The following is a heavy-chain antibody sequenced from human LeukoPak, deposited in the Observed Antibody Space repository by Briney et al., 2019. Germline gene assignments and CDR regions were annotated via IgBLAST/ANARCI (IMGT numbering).Heavy chain of an antibody. J-gene: IGHJ4*02. CDR1: GFTFRSHA. CDR2: IYENGGTT. CDR3: AKDFRIGYSAHFDY. Sequence: HTGGSLRLSCVVSGFTFRSHAMSWVRQAPEKGLEFVAGIYENGGTTYYADSVKGRFSISRDNSKNTLYLQMDSLRGEDTAVYYCAKDFRIGYSAHFDYWGQGALVTVSS. D-gene: IGHD2-21*01. V-gene: IGHV3-23*01.